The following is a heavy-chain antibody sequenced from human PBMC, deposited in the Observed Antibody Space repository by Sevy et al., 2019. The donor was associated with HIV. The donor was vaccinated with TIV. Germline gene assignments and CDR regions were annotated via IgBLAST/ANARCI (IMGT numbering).Heavy chain of an antibody. CDR3: ARGGHYYDRDAFDI. J-gene: IGHJ3*02. D-gene: IGHD3-22*01. CDR2: INSDGSST. CDR1: GFTFSSYW. V-gene: IGHV3-74*01. Sequence: GGSLRLSCAASGFTFSSYWMHWVRQAPGKGLVWVSRINSDGSSTSYADSVKGRFTISRVNAKNTLYLQMNSLRAEDTAVYYCARGGHYYDRDAFDIWGQGTMVTVSS.